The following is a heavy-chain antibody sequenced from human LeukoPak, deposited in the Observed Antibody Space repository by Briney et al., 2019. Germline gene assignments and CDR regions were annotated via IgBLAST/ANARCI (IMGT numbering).Heavy chain of an antibody. CDR1: GFTFDDYA. V-gene: IGHV3-23*01. CDR2: ISGSGGST. Sequence: GRSLRLSCAASGFTFDDYAMSWVRQAPGKGLEWVSAISGSGGSTYYADSVKGRFTISRDNSKNTLYLQMNSLRAEDTAVYYCAKELGWLPGAFDIWGQGTMVTVSS. CDR3: AKELGWLPGAFDI. D-gene: IGHD5-24*01. J-gene: IGHJ3*02.